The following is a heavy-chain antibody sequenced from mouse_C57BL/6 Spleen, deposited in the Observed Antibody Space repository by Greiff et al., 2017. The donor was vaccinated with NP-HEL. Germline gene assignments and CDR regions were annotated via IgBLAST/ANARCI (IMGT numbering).Heavy chain of an antibody. CDR3: TRFHDRGDFDY. CDR2: IDPETGGT. V-gene: IGHV1-15*01. Sequence: QVQLQQSGAELVRPGASVTLSCKASGYTFTDYEMHWVKQTPVHGLEWIGAIDPETGGTAYNQKFKGKAILTADKSSSTAYMELRSLTSEDSAVYYCTRFHDRGDFDYWGQGTTLTVSS. D-gene: IGHD2-12*01. CDR1: GYTFTDYE. J-gene: IGHJ2*01.